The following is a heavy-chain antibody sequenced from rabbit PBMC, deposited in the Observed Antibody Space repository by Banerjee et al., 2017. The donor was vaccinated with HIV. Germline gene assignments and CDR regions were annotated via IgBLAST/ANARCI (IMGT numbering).Heavy chain of an antibody. CDR2: INSSSGNT. CDR1: GFSFSNKYV. D-gene: IGHD6-1*01. CDR3: ARSIYAGDGGYGYALGNL. Sequence: QEQLEESGGDLVKPEGSLTLTCKASGFSFSNKYVMCWVRQAPGKGLEWIACINSSSGNTVYATWAKGRFTISKTSSTTVTLQMTSLTAADTATYFCARSIYAGDGGYGYALGNLWGPGTLVTVS. J-gene: IGHJ4*01. V-gene: IGHV1S45*01.